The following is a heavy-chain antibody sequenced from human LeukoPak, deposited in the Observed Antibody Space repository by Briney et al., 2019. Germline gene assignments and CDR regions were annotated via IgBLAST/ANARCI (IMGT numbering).Heavy chain of an antibody. CDR1: GFTFSSYW. Sequence: GGSLRLSCAASGFTFSSYWMSWVRQAPGKGLEWVANIKQDGSEKYYVDSVKGRFAISRDNAKNSLYLQMNSLRAEDTAVYYCARGWLTRPFDYWGQGTLVTVSS. J-gene: IGHJ4*02. V-gene: IGHV3-7*01. D-gene: IGHD5-24*01. CDR2: IKQDGSEK. CDR3: ARGWLTRPFDY.